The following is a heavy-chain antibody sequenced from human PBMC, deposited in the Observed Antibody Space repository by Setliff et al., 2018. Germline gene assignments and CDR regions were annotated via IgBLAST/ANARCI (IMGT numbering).Heavy chain of an antibody. D-gene: IGHD2-2*02. J-gene: IGHJ3*02. V-gene: IGHV1-18*01. CDR1: GYTFTSYG. Sequence: GASVKVSCKASGYTFTSYGISWVRQAPGQGLEWMGWISAYNGNTNYAQKLQGRVTMTTDTSTSTAYMELRSLRSDDTAVYYCARDAINSVADAFDIWGQGTMVTVSS. CDR2: ISAYNGNT. CDR3: ARDAINSVADAFDI.